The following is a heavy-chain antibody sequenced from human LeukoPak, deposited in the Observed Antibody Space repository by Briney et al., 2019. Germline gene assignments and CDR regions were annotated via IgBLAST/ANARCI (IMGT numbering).Heavy chain of an antibody. CDR2: IYHSGST. Sequence: PSETLSLTCAVSGGSISSSNWWSWVRQPPGKGLEWIGEIYHSGSTNYNPSLKSRVTISVDTSKNQFSLKLSSVTAADTAVYYCARDGRIANSIYYYYYGMDVWGQGTTVTVSS. CDR1: GGSISSSNW. D-gene: IGHD6-13*01. V-gene: IGHV4-4*02. CDR3: ARDGRIANSIYYYYYGMDV. J-gene: IGHJ6*02.